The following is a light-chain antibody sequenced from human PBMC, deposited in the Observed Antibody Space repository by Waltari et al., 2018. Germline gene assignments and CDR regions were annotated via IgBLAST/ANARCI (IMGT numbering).Light chain of an antibody. CDR3: QAWDSTTLV. V-gene: IGLV3-1*01. CDR1: QLTNKY. J-gene: IGLJ2*01. CDR2: QDL. Sequence: SYDLTQPPSVSVSPGQTASIPCSGLQLTNKYVCWYQQKPGQSPLLVIYQDLSRPSGIPERFSGSNSGNTATLTISGTQAMDEADYYCQAWDSTTLVFGGGTKLTVL.